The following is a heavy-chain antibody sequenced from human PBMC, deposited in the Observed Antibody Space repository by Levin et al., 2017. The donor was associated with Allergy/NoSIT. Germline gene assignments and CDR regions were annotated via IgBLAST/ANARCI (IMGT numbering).Heavy chain of an antibody. V-gene: IGHV4-4*07. D-gene: IGHD3-10*01. CDR1: GNSISSYY. CDR3: ARDRGAFDY. J-gene: IGHJ4*02. CDR2: IYTSGST. Sequence: GSLRLSCTVSGNSISSYYWSWIRQPAGKGLEWIGRIYTSGSTTYNPSLKSRVTMSLDTSKNQFSLRLTSVTAADTAVYYCARDRGAFDYWGQGTLVTVSS.